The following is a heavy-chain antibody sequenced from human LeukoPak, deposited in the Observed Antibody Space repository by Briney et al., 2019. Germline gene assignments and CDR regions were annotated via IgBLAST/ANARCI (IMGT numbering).Heavy chain of an antibody. D-gene: IGHD3-22*01. V-gene: IGHV3-30-3*01. CDR2: ISYDGSNK. CDR1: GFTFSSYA. Sequence: GGSLRLSCAASGFTFSSYAMHWVRQPPGKGLEWVAVISYDGSNKYYADSVKGRFTVSRDNSKNTLYLQMNSLRAEDTAVYYCARAYDSSGYYYYYYGMDVWGQGTTVTVSS. J-gene: IGHJ6*02. CDR3: ARAYDSSGYYYYYYGMDV.